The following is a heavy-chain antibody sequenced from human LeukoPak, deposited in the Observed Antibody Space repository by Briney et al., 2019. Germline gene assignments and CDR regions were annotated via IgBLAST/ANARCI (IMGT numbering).Heavy chain of an antibody. Sequence: GGSLRLSCAASGFTVSSNYMSWVRQAPGKGLEWVSVIYSGGSTYYADSVKGRFTISRHNSKNTLYLQMNSLRAEDTAVYYCARVSSSWPYYFDYWGQGTLVTVSS. D-gene: IGHD6-13*01. CDR3: ARVSSSWPYYFDY. CDR1: GFTVSSNY. V-gene: IGHV3-53*04. J-gene: IGHJ4*02. CDR2: IYSGGST.